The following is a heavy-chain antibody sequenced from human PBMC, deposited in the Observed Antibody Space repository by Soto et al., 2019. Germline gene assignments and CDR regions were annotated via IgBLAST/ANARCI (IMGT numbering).Heavy chain of an antibody. J-gene: IGHJ3*02. V-gene: IGHV1-18*01. D-gene: IGHD3-22*01. CDR2: INTYNGNT. CDR3: ARDHGLDYYDSSGYAFDI. Sequence: ASVKVSCKASGYTFTNYGISWVRQAPGQGLEWMGWINTYNGNTNHAQKLQGRVTMTTDTSTSTAYMEPSSLRSEDTAVYYCARDHGLDYYDSSGYAFDIWGQGTMVTVSS. CDR1: GYTFTNYG.